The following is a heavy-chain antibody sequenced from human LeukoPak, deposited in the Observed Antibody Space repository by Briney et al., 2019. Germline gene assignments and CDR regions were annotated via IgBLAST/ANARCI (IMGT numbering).Heavy chain of an antibody. CDR2: ISYDGSNK. D-gene: IGHD6-13*01. Sequence: GRSLRLSCAASGFTFSSYAVHWVRQAPGKGLEWVAVISYDGSNKYYADSVKGRFTIPRDNSKNTLYLQMNSLRAEDTAVYYCARADEPSIAAAIFDYWGQGTLVTVSS. CDR3: ARADEPSIAAAIFDY. J-gene: IGHJ4*02. V-gene: IGHV3-30*01. CDR1: GFTFSSYA.